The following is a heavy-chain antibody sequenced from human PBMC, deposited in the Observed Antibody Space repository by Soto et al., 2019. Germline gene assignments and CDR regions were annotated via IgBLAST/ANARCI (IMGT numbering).Heavy chain of an antibody. D-gene: IGHD5-12*01. V-gene: IGHV3-30*18. CDR2: ISYDGSNK. CDR3: AKGGYDYSGDAFDI. CDR1: GFTFSSYG. J-gene: IGHJ3*02. Sequence: QVQLVESGGGVVQPGRSLRLSCAASGFTFSSYGMHWVRQAPGKGLEWVAVISYDGSNKYYADSVKGRFTISRDNCXNTLYLQMNSLRAEDTAVYYCAKGGYDYSGDAFDIWGQGTMVTVSS.